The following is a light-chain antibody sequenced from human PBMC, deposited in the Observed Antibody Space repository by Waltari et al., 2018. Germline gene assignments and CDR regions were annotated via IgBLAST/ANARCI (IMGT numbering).Light chain of an antibody. CDR1: SSDVGRYNF. CDR3: CSYAGSPYV. J-gene: IGLJ1*01. CDR2: DVH. Sequence: QSALAQPRSVSGSPGQSVTISCAGTSSDVGRYNFVPWYQHHPGQAPKVLIYDVHTRPSGVPARFSGSKSGNTASLTISGLQAEDEADYYCCSYAGSPYVFGTGTKVTVL. V-gene: IGLV2-11*01.